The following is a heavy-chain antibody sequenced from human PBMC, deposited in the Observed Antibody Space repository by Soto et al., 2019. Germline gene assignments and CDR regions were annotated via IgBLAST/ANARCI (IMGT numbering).Heavy chain of an antibody. CDR3: AREMAGVIVDGY. J-gene: IGHJ4*02. D-gene: IGHD3-16*02. CDR2: IYYTGST. V-gene: IGHV4-39*02. Sequence: SETLSLTCTDSGGSISSSSYYWGWIRQPPGKGLGWIGSIYYTGSTFYNPSLKSRVTISVDTSKNQFSLKLSSVTATDTAVYYCAREMAGVIVDGYWGQGTLVTVSS. CDR1: GGSISSSSYY.